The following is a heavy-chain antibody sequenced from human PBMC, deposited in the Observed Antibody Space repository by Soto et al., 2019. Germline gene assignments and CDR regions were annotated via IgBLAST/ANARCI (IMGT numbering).Heavy chain of an antibody. CDR1: GGSISSYY. Sequence: PSETLSLTCTVSGGSISSYYWSWIRQPPGKGLEWIGYIYYSGSTNYNPSLKSRVTISVDTSKNQFSLKLSSVTAADTAVYYCARHFGGGYYYYMDVRGKGTTVTVSS. D-gene: IGHD3-10*01. V-gene: IGHV4-59*08. CDR2: IYYSGST. CDR3: ARHFGGGYYYYMDV. J-gene: IGHJ6*03.